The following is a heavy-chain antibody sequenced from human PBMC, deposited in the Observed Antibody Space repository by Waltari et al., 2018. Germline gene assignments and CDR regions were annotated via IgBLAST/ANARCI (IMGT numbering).Heavy chain of an antibody. V-gene: IGHV4-4*07. CDR1: GGSINNYY. J-gene: IGHJ5*02. Sequence: QLQLEESGPGLVKPSETLSLTCSVSGGSINNYYWNWIRQPAGKGLEWLGRIFSSGTTNYNPSLRNRITISLDTSKTQFSLNLTSVTAADTAIYYCVRGQYQLLYPTENWFDPWGQGMLVTVSS. D-gene: IGHD2-15*01. CDR2: IFSSGTT. CDR3: VRGQYQLLYPTENWFDP.